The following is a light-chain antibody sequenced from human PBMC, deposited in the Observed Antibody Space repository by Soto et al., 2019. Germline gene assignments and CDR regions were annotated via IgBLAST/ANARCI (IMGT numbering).Light chain of an antibody. CDR3: QQYTT. Sequence: EIVMTQSPATLSVSPGERATLSCRASQSVSSNLAWYQQKPGQAPRLLIYGASTRATGIPARFSGSGSGTEVTLTIRSLQSEDFAVYYCQQYTTFGQGTKVEIK. J-gene: IGKJ1*01. CDR2: GAS. V-gene: IGKV3-15*01. CDR1: QSVSSN.